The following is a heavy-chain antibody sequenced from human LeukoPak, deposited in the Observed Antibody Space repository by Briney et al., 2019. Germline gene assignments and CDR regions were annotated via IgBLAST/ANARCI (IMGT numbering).Heavy chain of an antibody. Sequence: GGSLRLSCAASGFTFSSYAMHWVRQAPGKGLEWVAVISYDGSNKYYADSVKGRFTISRDNSKNTLYLQMNSLRAEDTAVYYCAREGAQRGYSYGVMNYYYYYGVDVWGQGTTVTVSS. V-gene: IGHV3-30-3*01. CDR2: ISYDGSNK. J-gene: IGHJ6*02. CDR1: GFTFSSYA. CDR3: AREGAQRGYSYGVMNYYYYYGVDV. D-gene: IGHD5-18*01.